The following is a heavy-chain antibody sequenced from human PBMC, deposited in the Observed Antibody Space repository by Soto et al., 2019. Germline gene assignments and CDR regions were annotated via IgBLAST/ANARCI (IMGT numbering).Heavy chain of an antibody. CDR1: GGSISSGGYY. Sequence: QVQLQESGPGLVKPSQTLSLTCTVSGGSISSGGYYWSWIRQHPGKGLEWIGYIYSGSTYYNPSPKSRVTISVDTSKNQFSLKLSSVTAADTAVYYCARGVTMVRGVIHTPYFDYWGQGTLVTVSS. V-gene: IGHV4-31*03. J-gene: IGHJ4*02. CDR2: IYSGST. CDR3: ARGVTMVRGVIHTPYFDY. D-gene: IGHD3-10*01.